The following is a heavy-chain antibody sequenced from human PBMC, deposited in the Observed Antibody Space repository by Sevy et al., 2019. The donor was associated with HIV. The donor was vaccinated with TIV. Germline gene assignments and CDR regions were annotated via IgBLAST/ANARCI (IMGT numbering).Heavy chain of an antibody. V-gene: IGHV3-23*01. D-gene: IGHD2-2*02. CDR3: AREGYTRPNDY. CDR1: GFNFTIYI. CDR2: LCFGGGKK. J-gene: IGHJ4*02. Sequence: GGSLRLSCVASGFNFTIYIMSWVRQAPGKGLEWVSTLCFGGGKKNYADSVKGSFIISRDNSKNTLYLQINSLRAEDTAVYFCAREGYTRPNDYWGQGTLVTVSS.